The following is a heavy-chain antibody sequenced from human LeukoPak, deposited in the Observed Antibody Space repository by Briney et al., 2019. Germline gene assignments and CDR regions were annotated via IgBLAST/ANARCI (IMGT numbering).Heavy chain of an antibody. CDR2: INYSGST. Sequence: EPLSLSFTISGACITGFCWSWIRQPPGKGLEWIGFINYSGSTNYNPSIKSRVTISIDTSKYQMSLKLRSVIAADTAVYYCARDPIHRDDYNADWGQGALVSVSS. D-gene: IGHD5-24*01. J-gene: IGHJ4*02. CDR3: ARDPIHRDDYNAD. CDR1: GACITGFC. V-gene: IGHV4-59*01.